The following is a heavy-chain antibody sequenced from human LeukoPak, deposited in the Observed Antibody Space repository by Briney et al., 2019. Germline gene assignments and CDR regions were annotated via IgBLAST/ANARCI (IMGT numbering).Heavy chain of an antibody. CDR3: AKDLGTQQQLVRTGYYYFGLDV. CDR2: ISSNSSYT. J-gene: IGHJ6*02. CDR1: QLTFTTYN. V-gene: IGHV3-21*01. D-gene: IGHD6-13*01. Sequence: KPGGSLRLSCAASQLTFTTYNMNWVRQAPGKGLEWVSSISSNSSYTYYADSVKGRFTISRDDARNSLYLQMSSLRLEDTAVYYCAKDLGTQQQLVRTGYYYFGLDVWGLGTTVTVSS.